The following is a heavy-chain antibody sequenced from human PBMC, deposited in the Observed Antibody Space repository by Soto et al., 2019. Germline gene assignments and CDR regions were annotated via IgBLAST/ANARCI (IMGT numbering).Heavy chain of an antibody. D-gene: IGHD1-26*01. CDR2: MNPNSGNT. J-gene: IGHJ4*02. CDR1: GCTFTSYD. Sequence: QVQLVQSGAEVKKPGASVKVSCKASGCTFTSYDINWVRQATGQGLEWMGWMNPNSGNTADAQKFRGRVTMTRHSTMSTAYMELGSLRSEDTAVYYCARELGARRLVYWGQGPLVTVSS. V-gene: IGHV1-8*01. CDR3: ARELGARRLVY.